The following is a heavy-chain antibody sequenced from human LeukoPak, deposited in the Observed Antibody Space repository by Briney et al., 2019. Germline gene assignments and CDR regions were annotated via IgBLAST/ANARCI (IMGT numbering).Heavy chain of an antibody. CDR3: ARHPVGFGESSDY. J-gene: IGHJ4*02. CDR1: GGSISSSSYY. Sequence: PSETLSLTCTVSGGSISSSSYYWGWIRQPPGKGLEWIGSIYYSGSIYYNPSLKSRVTISVDTSKNQFSLKLSSVTAADTAVYYCARHPVGFGESSDYWGQGTLVTVSS. D-gene: IGHD3-10*01. CDR2: IYYSGSI. V-gene: IGHV4-39*01.